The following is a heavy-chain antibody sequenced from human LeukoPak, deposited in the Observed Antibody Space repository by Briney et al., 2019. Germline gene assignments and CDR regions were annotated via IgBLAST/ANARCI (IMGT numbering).Heavy chain of an antibody. V-gene: IGHV3-21*01. Sequence: GGSLRLSCAASGFTFSSYSMNWVRQAPGKGLEWVSSISSSSSYINYADSVKGRFTISRDNAKNSLYLQMSSLRAEDTAVYYCALVGAVDHWGRGTLVTVSS. CDR2: ISSSSSYI. CDR3: ALVGAVDH. CDR1: GFTFSSYS. D-gene: IGHD1-26*01. J-gene: IGHJ4*02.